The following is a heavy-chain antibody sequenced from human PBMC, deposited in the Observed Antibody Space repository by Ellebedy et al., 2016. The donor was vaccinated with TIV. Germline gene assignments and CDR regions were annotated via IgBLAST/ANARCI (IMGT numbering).Heavy chain of an antibody. J-gene: IGHJ4*02. Sequence: GGSLRLXXAASGFTFSSHWMGWVRQAPGKGLEWVANINQDGGEKLYVDSVKGRFTISRDNAKNTLYLQMNSLRAEDTAVYYCARSLGDWGQGTLVTVSS. CDR3: ARSLGD. V-gene: IGHV3-7*01. CDR1: GFTFSSHW. CDR2: INQDGGEK.